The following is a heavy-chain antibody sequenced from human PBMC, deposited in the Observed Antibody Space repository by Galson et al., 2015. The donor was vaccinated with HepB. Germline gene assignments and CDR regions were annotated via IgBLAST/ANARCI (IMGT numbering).Heavy chain of an antibody. J-gene: IGHJ6*03. CDR1: GGTFSSYA. CDR3: ARLTHPPIAAAGGYYYYMDV. Sequence: SVKVSCKASGGTFSSYAISWVRQAPGQGLEWMGRIIPILGIANYAQKFQGRVTITADKSTSTAYMELSSLRSEDTAVYYCARLTHPPIAAAGGYYYYMDVWGKGTTVTVSS. V-gene: IGHV1-69*04. D-gene: IGHD6-13*01. CDR2: IIPILGIA.